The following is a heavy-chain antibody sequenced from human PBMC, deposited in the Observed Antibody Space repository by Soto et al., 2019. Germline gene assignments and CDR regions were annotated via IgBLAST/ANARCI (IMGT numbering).Heavy chain of an antibody. V-gene: IGHV1-2*04. CDR3: ARAPHFRGGYSGGYGMDV. Sequence: QVQLVQSGAEVKKPGASVKVSCKASGYTFTGYYMHWVRQAPGQGLEWMGWINANSGGTNYEQKFQGWVTMTRDTPIGTAYMELSRLRSDDTAVYYCARAPHFRGGYSGGYGMDVGGQGTTVTVSS. J-gene: IGHJ6*02. CDR1: GYTFTGYY. CDR2: INANSGGT. D-gene: IGHD3-3*01.